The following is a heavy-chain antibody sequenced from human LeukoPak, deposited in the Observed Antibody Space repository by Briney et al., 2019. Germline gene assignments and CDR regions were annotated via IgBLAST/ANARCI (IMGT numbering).Heavy chain of an antibody. V-gene: IGHV4-59*01. CDR3: ARGEDPGYYYYMDV. CDR1: GGSISSYY. D-gene: IGHD1-26*01. Sequence: PSETLSLTCTISGGSISSYYWSWIRQPPGKGLEWIGYIYYSGSTNYNPSLKSRVTISVDTSKNQFSLKLSSVTAADTAVHYCARGEDPGYYYYMDVWGKGTTVTVSS. CDR2: IYYSGST. J-gene: IGHJ6*03.